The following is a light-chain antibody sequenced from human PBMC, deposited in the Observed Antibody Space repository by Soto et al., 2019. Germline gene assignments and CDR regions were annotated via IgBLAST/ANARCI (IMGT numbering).Light chain of an antibody. CDR2: DAS. Sequence: PGERATLSCGASQSVGSTNLAWYQQKPGLAPRLLIYDASTRATGIPDRFSGSGSGTDFTLTISRLEPEDFAVYHCQRYDRSPFTFGPGAKVDIK. J-gene: IGKJ3*01. V-gene: IGKV3D-20*01. CDR3: QRYDRSPFT. CDR1: QSVGSTN.